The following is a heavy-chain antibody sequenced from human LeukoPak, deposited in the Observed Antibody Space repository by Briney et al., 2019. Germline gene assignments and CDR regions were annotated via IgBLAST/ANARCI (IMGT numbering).Heavy chain of an antibody. CDR1: GYTFTSYD. CDR3: AGLEAIAAPCFDY. V-gene: IGHV1-8*02. Sequence: ASVKVSCKASGYTFTSYDINWVRQATGQGLEWMGWMNPNSGNTGYAQKFQGRVTMTRNTSISTAYMELTSLRSEDTAVYYCAGLEAIAAPCFDYWGQGTLVTVSS. CDR2: MNPNSGNT. J-gene: IGHJ4*02. D-gene: IGHD6-13*01.